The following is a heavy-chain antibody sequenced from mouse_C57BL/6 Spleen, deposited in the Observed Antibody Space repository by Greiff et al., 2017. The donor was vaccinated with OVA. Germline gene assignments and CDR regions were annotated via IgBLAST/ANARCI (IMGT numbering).Heavy chain of an antibody. Sequence: QVQLQQPGAELVMPGASVKLSCKASGYTFTSYWMHWVKQRPGHGLEWIGEIDPSDSYTNYNQKFKGKSTLTVDKSSSTAYMQLSSLTSEDSAVYDGARGGDGSGSRYAKDYWGQGTTVTVSS. CDR2: IDPSDSYT. D-gene: IGHD3-2*02. CDR1: GYTFTSYW. CDR3: ARGGDGSGSRYAKDY. J-gene: IGHJ4*01. V-gene: IGHV1-69*01.